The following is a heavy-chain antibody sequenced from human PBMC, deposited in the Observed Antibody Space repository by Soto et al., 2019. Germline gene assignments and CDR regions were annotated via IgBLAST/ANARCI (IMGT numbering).Heavy chain of an antibody. CDR1: GYSFIDYW. Sequence: GESLKISCKGSGYSFIDYWIGWVRQVPGKGLEWMGVIYPGDSDTRYSPSFQGHVTISADKSISTAYLQWSSLKASDTAMYYCARSSVVVPVRSPRGQNYYYGMDVWGQGTTVTVSS. J-gene: IGHJ6*02. CDR2: IYPGDSDT. V-gene: IGHV5-51*01. CDR3: ARSSVVVPVRSPRGQNYYYGMDV. D-gene: IGHD2-2*01.